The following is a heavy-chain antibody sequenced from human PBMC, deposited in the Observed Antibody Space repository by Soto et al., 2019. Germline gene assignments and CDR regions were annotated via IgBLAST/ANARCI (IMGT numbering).Heavy chain of an antibody. V-gene: IGHV3-53*01. J-gene: IGHJ3*02. Sequence: WGSLRLACASSVFTVSSNYMSWVRQAPGRGLEWVSVIYSGGSTYYADSVKGRFTISRDNSKNTLYLQMNSLRAEDTAVYYCARDGTGNYDSSGYTDAFDIWGQGTLVTVSS. CDR1: VFTVSSNY. D-gene: IGHD3-22*01. CDR2: IYSGGST. CDR3: ARDGTGNYDSSGYTDAFDI.